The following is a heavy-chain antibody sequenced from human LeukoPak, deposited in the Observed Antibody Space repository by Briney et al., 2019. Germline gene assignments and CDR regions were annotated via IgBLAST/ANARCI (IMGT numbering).Heavy chain of an antibody. CDR3: ARSNYDSSGYYSRPYYYGMDV. J-gene: IGHJ6*02. CDR1: GYTFTGYY. V-gene: IGHV1-2*02. Sequence: ASVKVSCKASGYTFTGYYMHWARQAPGQGLEWMGWINPNSGGTNYAQKFQGRVTMTRDTSISTAYMELSRLRSDDTAVYYCARSNYDSSGYYSRPYYYGMDVWGQGTTVTVSS. D-gene: IGHD3-22*01. CDR2: INPNSGGT.